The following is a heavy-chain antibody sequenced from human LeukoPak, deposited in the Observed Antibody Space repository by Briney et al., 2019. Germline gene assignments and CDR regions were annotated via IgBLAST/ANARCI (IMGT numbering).Heavy chain of an antibody. CDR2: IYTSGST. Sequence: SETLSLTCTVSGGSISSYYWSWIRQPPGKGLEWIGYIYTSGSTNYNPSLKSRVTISVDTSKNQFSLKLSSVTAADMAVYYCARRVEYQLLGYWFDPWGQGTLVTVSS. CDR1: GGSISSYY. CDR3: ARRVEYQLLGYWFDP. J-gene: IGHJ5*02. D-gene: IGHD2-2*01. V-gene: IGHV4-4*09.